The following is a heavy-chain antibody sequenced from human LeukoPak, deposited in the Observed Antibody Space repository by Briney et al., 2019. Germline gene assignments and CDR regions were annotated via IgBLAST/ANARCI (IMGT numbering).Heavy chain of an antibody. Sequence: PSETLSLTCTVSGGSISSSSYYWGWIRQPPGKGLQWIASIYYSGITYYNPSLKSRVTISVDTSKNQFSLNLSSVIAADTAVYYCARYLRGSHFDYWGQGTLVTVSS. CDR1: GGSISSSSYY. J-gene: IGHJ4*02. D-gene: IGHD1-26*01. CDR2: IYYSGIT. V-gene: IGHV4-39*01. CDR3: ARYLRGSHFDY.